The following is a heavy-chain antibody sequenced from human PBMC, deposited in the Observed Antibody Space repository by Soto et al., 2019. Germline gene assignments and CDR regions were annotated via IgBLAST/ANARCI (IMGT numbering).Heavy chain of an antibody. CDR3: ARVLNWNDRYYYGTDV. Sequence: TLSLTCTVSGGSISSYYWSWIRQPPGKGLEWIGYIYYSGSTNYNPSLKSRVTISVDTSKNQFSLKLSSVTAADTAVYYCARVLNWNDRYYYGTDVWGKGNTVTVSS. V-gene: IGHV4-59*01. CDR1: GGSISSYY. D-gene: IGHD1-1*01. J-gene: IGHJ6*04. CDR2: IYYSGST.